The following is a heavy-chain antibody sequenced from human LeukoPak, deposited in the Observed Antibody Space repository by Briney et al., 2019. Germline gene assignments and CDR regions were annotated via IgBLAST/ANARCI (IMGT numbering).Heavy chain of an antibody. D-gene: IGHD6-19*01. CDR1: GDSVSNNGAT. CDR2: TYYRSNWYN. CDR3: ARDGYSSAGDAFNI. Sequence: SQTLSLTCDIFGDSVSNNGATWNWIRQSPSRGLEWLGRTYYRSNWYNDYAISVKSRITINADTSKNQFSLRLSSVTPEDTAVYFCARDGYSSAGDAFNIWGQGTMVTVSS. J-gene: IGHJ3*02. V-gene: IGHV6-1*01.